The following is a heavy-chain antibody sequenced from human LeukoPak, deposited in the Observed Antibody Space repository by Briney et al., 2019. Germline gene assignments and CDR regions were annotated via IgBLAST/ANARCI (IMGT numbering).Heavy chain of an antibody. D-gene: IGHD6-13*01. V-gene: IGHV3-21*01. CDR2: ISSSSSYI. J-gene: IGHJ4*02. CDR3: ARDYTVAYSSSWWDY. Sequence: GGSLRLSCAASGFTFSSYSMNWVRQAPGKGLEWVSSISSSSSYIYYADSVKGRFTISRDNAKNSLYLQMNSLRAEDTAVYYCARDYTVAYSSSWWDYWGQGTLVTVSS. CDR1: GFTFSSYS.